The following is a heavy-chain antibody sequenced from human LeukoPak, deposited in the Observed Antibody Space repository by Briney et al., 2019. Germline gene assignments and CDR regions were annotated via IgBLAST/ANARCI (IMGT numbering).Heavy chain of an antibody. J-gene: IGHJ4*02. CDR1: GGSISSGGYY. Sequence: SETLSLTCTVSGGSISSGGYYWSWIRQHPGKGLEWIGYIYYSGSTYYNPSLKSRVTISVDTSKNQFSLKLSSVTAADTAVYYCARSTVSPDIVVVPAAIDYWGQGTLVTVSS. V-gene: IGHV4-31*03. D-gene: IGHD2-2*01. CDR2: IYYSGST. CDR3: ARSTVSPDIVVVPAAIDY.